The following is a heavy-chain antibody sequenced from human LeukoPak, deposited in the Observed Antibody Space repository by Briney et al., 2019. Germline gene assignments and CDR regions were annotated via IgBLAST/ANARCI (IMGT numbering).Heavy chain of an antibody. V-gene: IGHV4-59*12. CDR1: GGSISSYY. CDR3: ARDRFGSGSCYDY. CDR2: IYYSGST. J-gene: IGHJ4*02. D-gene: IGHD1-26*01. Sequence: KPSETLSLTCTVSGGSISSYYWSWIRQPPGKGLEWIGYIYYSGSTNYNPSLKSRVTISVDTSKNQFSLKLSSVTAADTAVYYCARDRFGSGSCYDYWGQGTLVTVSS.